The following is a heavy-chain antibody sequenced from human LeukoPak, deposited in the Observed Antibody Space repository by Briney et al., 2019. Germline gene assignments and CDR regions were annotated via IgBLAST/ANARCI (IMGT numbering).Heavy chain of an antibody. D-gene: IGHD3-10*01. CDR2: ITSSGGIK. CDR3: ARDIYGDEDFDY. J-gene: IGHJ4*02. V-gene: IGHV3-48*03. CDR1: GFTFTTYE. Sequence: GGSLRLSCATSGFTFTTYEMNWVRQAPGKGLEWVSYITSSGGIKTYADPVKGRFTMSRDDAKNSVYLQMNSLRPEDTAVYYCARDIYGDEDFDYWGQGTLVSVSS.